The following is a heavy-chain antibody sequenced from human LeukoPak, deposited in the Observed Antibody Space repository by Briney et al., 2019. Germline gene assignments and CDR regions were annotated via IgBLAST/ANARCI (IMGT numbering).Heavy chain of an antibody. V-gene: IGHV3-30*02. CDR3: ARDPYSGNYGNYYYYYMDV. J-gene: IGHJ6*03. D-gene: IGHD1-26*01. CDR2: IRSDGTKT. CDR1: GFTFSIYG. Sequence: GGSLRLSCAASGFTFSIYGMHWVRQAPGKGLEWVTFIRSDGTKTHYADSVKGRFTISRDNAKNSLYLQMNSLGPEDTAVYYCARDPYSGNYGNYYYYYMDVWGKGTTVTISS.